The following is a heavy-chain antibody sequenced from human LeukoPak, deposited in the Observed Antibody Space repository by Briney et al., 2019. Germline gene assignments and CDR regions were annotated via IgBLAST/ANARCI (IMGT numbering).Heavy chain of an antibody. J-gene: IGHJ5*02. CDR2: IYYSGST. Sequence: SETLSLTCAVYGGSFSGYYWGWIRQPPGKGLEWIGSIYYSGSTYYNPSLKSRVTISVDTSKNQFSLKLSSVTAADTAVYYCARDIRLLPSNWFDPWGQGTLVTVSS. D-gene: IGHD1-26*01. CDR3: ARDIRLLPSNWFDP. CDR1: GGSFSGYY. V-gene: IGHV4-34*01.